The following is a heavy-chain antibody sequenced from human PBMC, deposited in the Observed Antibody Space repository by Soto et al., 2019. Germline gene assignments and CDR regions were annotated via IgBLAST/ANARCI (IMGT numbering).Heavy chain of an antibody. CDR3: ARQTGDIDYYYGMDV. V-gene: IGHV3-33*01. CDR2: IWYDGSNK. D-gene: IGHD2-21*01. Sequence: QVQLVESGGGVVQTGRSLRLSCAASGFTFSSYGMHWVRQAPGKGLEWVAVIWYDGSNKYYADSVKGRFTISRDNSKNTRYLQMNSLRAEDTAVYYCARQTGDIDYYYGMDVWGQGTTVTVSS. J-gene: IGHJ6*02. CDR1: GFTFSSYG.